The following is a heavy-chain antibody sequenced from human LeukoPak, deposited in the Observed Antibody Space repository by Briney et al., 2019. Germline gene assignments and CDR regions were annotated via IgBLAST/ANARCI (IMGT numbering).Heavy chain of an antibody. CDR3: AREETGAFDI. CDR1: GFTFSTYS. V-gene: IGHV3-33*08. Sequence: GGSLRLSCAASGFTFSTYSMHWVRQAPGKGLEWVAVIWYDGSNEKYVDSVKGQFTISRDNSKNTLYLQMNSLRVEDTAMYYCAREETGAFDIWGQGTMVTVSS. D-gene: IGHD3-9*01. J-gene: IGHJ3*02. CDR2: IWYDGSNE.